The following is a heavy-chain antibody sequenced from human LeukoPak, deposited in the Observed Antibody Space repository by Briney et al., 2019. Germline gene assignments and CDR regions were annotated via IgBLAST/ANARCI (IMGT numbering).Heavy chain of an antibody. D-gene: IGHD1-26*01. CDR1: GFTFDDYG. V-gene: IGHV3-20*04. CDR2: INWNGGST. Sequence: GGSQRLSCAASGFTFDDYGMSWVRQAPGKGLEWVSGINWNGGSTGYADPVKGRFTISRDNAKNSLYLQMNSLRAEDTALYYCARLGVGATRDAFDIWGQGTMVTVSS. J-gene: IGHJ3*02. CDR3: ARLGVGATRDAFDI.